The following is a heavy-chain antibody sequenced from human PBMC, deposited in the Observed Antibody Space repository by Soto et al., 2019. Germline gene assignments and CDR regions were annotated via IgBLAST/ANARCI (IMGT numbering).Heavy chain of an antibody. CDR1: GFSFSNYG. Sequence: GGSLRLSCAASGFSFSNYGMHWVRQAPGKGLEWVAVISYDGSSKYHTDSVKGRFTISRDNSKNTLHLQMNSLRAEDTAVYYCSKDRRGGRAVLDSWGQGTPVTVSS. J-gene: IGHJ4*02. D-gene: IGHD2-8*01. V-gene: IGHV3-30*18. CDR3: SKDRRGGRAVLDS. CDR2: ISYDGSSK.